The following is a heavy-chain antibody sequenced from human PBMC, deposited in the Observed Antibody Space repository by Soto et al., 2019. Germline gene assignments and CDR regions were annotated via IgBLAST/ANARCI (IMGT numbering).Heavy chain of an antibody. V-gene: IGHV4-34*01. Sequence: SETLSLTCAVYGGSFSGYYWSWIRQAPGEGLEWIGEINHSGSTNYNPSLKSRVTISVDTSKNQFSLKLSSVTAADTAVYYCARVVGGWNLQRTINWFDPWGQGTLVTVSS. J-gene: IGHJ5*02. CDR2: INHSGST. CDR1: GGSFSGYY. D-gene: IGHD6-19*01. CDR3: ARVVGGWNLQRTINWFDP.